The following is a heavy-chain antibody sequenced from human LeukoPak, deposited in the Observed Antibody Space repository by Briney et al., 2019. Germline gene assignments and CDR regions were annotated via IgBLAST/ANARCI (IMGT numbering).Heavy chain of an antibody. D-gene: IGHD3-22*01. CDR1: GFTFSSYA. V-gene: IGHV3-23*01. CDR3: PKHEAPQIVVVITTGNSIDY. CDR2: ISGSGGST. J-gene: IGHJ4*02. Sequence: GGSLRLSCAASGFTFSSYAMSWVRQAPGKGLEWVSAISGSGGSTYYADSVKGRFTISRDNSKNTLYLQMNSLRAEDTAVYYCPKHEAPQIVVVITTGNSIDYWGQGTLVTVSS.